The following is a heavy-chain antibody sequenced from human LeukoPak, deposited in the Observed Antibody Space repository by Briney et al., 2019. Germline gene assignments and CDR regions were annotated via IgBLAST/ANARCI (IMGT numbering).Heavy chain of an antibody. CDR2: IYHSGST. CDR1: GGSISSGGYS. CDR3: ARGLESGRVDY. V-gene: IGHV4-30-2*01. Sequence: PSETLSLTCAVSGGSISSGGYSWSWIRQPPGKGLEWIGYIYHSGSTYYNPSLKSRVTISVDRSKNQFPLKLSSVTAADTAVYYCARGLESGRVDYWGQGTLVTVSS. J-gene: IGHJ4*02. D-gene: IGHD3-10*01.